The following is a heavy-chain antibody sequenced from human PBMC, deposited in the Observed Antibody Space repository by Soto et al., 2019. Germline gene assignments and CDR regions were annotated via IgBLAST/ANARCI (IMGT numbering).Heavy chain of an antibody. J-gene: IGHJ6*02. CDR3: ATNGQPPYYYYGMDV. CDR2: ISGYNGDT. CDR1: GYTFTRYG. Sequence: QGQLVQSGGEVKKPGASVKVSCKASGYTFTRYGISWVRQAPGQGLEWMGWISGYNGDTKYAQKVQGRVTMTVDTSTTTAYLELSSLTSDDRAVYYCATNGQPPYYYYGMDVWGQGTTVTVSS. D-gene: IGHD2-8*01. V-gene: IGHV1-18*01.